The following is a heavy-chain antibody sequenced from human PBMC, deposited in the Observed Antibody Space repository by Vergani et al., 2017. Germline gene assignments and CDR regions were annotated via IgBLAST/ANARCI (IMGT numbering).Heavy chain of an antibody. CDR2: INHSGST. D-gene: IGHD3-22*01. V-gene: IGHV4-34*01. J-gene: IGHJ5*02. CDR1: GGSFSGYY. Sequence: QVQLQQWGAGLLKPSETLSLTCAVYGGSFSGYYWRWIRQPPGKGLEWIGEINHSGSTNYNPTLKSRVTISVDTSKNQCSLKLGSGTAADTAVYYCARGRALVVADKRWFDPWGQGTLVTVSS. CDR3: ARGRALVVADKRWFDP.